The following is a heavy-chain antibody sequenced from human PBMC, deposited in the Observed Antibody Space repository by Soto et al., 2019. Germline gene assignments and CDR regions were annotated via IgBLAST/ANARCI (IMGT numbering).Heavy chain of an antibody. Sequence: SETLSLTCTVSGGSISSYYWSWIRQPPGKALEWIGHTYHSGNPYYNPSLKSRVTISVDTSKSQFSLKLSSVTAADTAVYYCARRLYYDSSGFEGGGMDVWGQGTTVTVSS. CDR2: TYHSGNP. CDR1: GGSISSYY. J-gene: IGHJ6*02. CDR3: ARRLYYDSSGFEGGGMDV. V-gene: IGHV4-59*04. D-gene: IGHD3-22*01.